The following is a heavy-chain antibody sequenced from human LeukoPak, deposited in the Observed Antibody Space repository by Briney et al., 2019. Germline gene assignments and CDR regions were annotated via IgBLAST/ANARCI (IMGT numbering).Heavy chain of an antibody. V-gene: IGHV3-7*01. CDR1: GFTFSSYW. J-gene: IGHJ4*02. CDR2: IKPDGSEQ. CDR3: ASWIQIWSLDY. Sequence: GGSLRLACAASGFTFSSYWMSWVRQAPGQGLEWVDNIKPDGSEQSYVDSVKGRFTISRDNTKNSLYLQMNSLRAEDTAVYYCASWIQIWSLDYWGQGTLVTVSS. D-gene: IGHD5-18*01.